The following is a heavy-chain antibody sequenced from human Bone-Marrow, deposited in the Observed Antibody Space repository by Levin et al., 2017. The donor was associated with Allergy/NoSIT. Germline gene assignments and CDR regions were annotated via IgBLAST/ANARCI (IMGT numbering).Heavy chain of an antibody. D-gene: IGHD4-17*01. CDR2: IYPGDSDA. J-gene: IGHJ4*02. Sequence: GGSLRLSCKGSGSTFTTYWIGWVRQMPGKGLEWMGIIYPGDSDAKYSPSFEGQVTFSVDKSTSTAYLQLHGLKASDTAMYYCARHKRIGAVTTAFNYWGQGTPVTVSP. CDR1: GSTFTTYW. V-gene: IGHV5-51*01. CDR3: ARHKRIGAVTTAFNY.